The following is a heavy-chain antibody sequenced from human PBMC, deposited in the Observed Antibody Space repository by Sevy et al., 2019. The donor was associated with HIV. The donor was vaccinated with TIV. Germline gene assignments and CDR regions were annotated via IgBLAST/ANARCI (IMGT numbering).Heavy chain of an antibody. V-gene: IGHV4-31*03. D-gene: IGHD3-22*01. J-gene: IGHJ3*02. CDR1: GGSISSGGYY. CDR2: IYYSGST. CDR3: AGYDSRSDAFDI. Sequence: TLSLTCTVSGGSISSGGYYWSWIRQHPGKGLEWIGYIYYSGSTYYNPSLKSRVTISVDTSKNQFSLKLSSVTAADTAVYYCAGYDSRSDAFDIWGQGTMVTVSS.